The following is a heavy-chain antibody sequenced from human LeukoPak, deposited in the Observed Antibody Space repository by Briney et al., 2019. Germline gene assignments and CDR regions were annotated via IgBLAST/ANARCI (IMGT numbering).Heavy chain of an antibody. D-gene: IGHD3-22*01. CDR2: IYYSGST. CDR1: GGSISSYY. CDR3: ARGVSYYDSSGYYNEYFQH. J-gene: IGHJ1*01. Sequence: PSETLSLTCTVSGGSISSYYWSWIRQPPGKGLEWIGYIYYSGSTNYNPSLKSRVTISVDTSKNQFSLKRSSVTAADTAVYYCARGVSYYDSSGYYNEYFQHWGQGTLVTVSS. V-gene: IGHV4-59*12.